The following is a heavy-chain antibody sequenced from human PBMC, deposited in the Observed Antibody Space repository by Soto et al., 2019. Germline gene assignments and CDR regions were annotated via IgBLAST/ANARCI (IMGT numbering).Heavy chain of an antibody. CDR3: ARGYRVVVAATEQREQSVYAFDR. CDR2: MNPNSGNT. Sequence: GASVKVSCKASGYTFTSYDINWVRQATGQGLEWMGWMNPNSGNTGYAQKFQGRVTMTRNTSISTAYMELSSLRSEDTAVYYWARGYRVVVAATEQREQSVYAFDRSG. V-gene: IGHV1-8*01. D-gene: IGHD2-15*01. J-gene: IGHJ5*02. CDR1: GYTFTSYD.